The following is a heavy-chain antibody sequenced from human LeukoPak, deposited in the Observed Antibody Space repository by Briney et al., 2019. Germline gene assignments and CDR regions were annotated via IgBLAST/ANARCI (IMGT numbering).Heavy chain of an antibody. CDR1: GFTFDDYA. J-gene: IGHJ4*02. V-gene: IGHV3-9*01. D-gene: IGHD3-22*01. CDR2: ISWNSGSI. Sequence: PGGSLRLSCAASGFTFDDYAMHWVRQAPGKGLEWVSGISWNSGSIGYADSVKGRFTISRDNAKNSLYLQMNSLRAEDTALYYCAKDKTHYDSSGYYEFDYWGQGTLVTVPS. CDR3: AKDKTHYDSSGYYEFDY.